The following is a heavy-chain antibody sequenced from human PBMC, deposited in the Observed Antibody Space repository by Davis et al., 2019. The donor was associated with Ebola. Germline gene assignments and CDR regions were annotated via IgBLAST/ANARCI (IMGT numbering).Heavy chain of an antibody. V-gene: IGHV3-74*01. D-gene: IGHD5-12*01. CDR1: GFTFSNFH. Sequence: GESLKISCAASGFTFSNFHIHWVRQTPGKGLVWVARIDPDGTGTNYADSVKGRFTISRDNAKNTLSLQMNSLRVEDTAVYYCVRDSGYYSYDYWGHGTLVTVSS. CDR3: VRDSGYYSYDY. CDR2: IDPDGTGT. J-gene: IGHJ4*01.